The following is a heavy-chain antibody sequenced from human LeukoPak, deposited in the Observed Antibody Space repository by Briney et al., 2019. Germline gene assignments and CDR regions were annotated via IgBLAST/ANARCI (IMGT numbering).Heavy chain of an antibody. CDR1: GFTFSSYS. Sequence: GGSLRLSCAASGFTFSSYSMNWVRQAPGNGLEWVSYSSSSSSTVYYADSVKGRFTISRDNAKNSLYLQMNSLRDEDTAVYYCARGPLFRYDSSGYYHEDYFDYWGQGTLVTVSS. CDR2: SSSSSSTV. CDR3: ARGPLFRYDSSGYYHEDYFDY. D-gene: IGHD3-22*01. J-gene: IGHJ4*02. V-gene: IGHV3-48*02.